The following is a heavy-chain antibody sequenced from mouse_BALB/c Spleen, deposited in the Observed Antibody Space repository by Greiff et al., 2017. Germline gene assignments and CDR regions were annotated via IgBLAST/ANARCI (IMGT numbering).Heavy chain of an antibody. V-gene: IGHV14-3*02. CDR3: DREGYGYPFAY. D-gene: IGHD2-2*01. CDR2: IDPANGNN. J-gene: IGHJ3*01. CDR1: GFNIKDTY. Sequence: EVQVEESGAELVKPGASVKLSCTASGFNIKDTYMHWVKQRPEQGLEWIGRIDPANGNNKYDPKFQGKATITADTSSNTAYLQLSNLTSEDTAVYYCDREGYGYPFAYWGQGTLVTVSA.